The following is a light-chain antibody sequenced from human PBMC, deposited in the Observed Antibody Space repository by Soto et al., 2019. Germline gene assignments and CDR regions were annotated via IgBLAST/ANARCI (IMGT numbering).Light chain of an antibody. Sequence: QSVLTQAASVSGSPGQSISISCTGTSSDVGGYNYVSWYQQHPGKAPKLMIYDVSNRPSGVSNRFSGSKSGNTASLTISGLQAEDEADYYCSLYTNSSTNVFGGGTKVTVL. J-gene: IGLJ3*02. CDR1: SSDVGGYNY. CDR3: SLYTNSSTNV. CDR2: DVS. V-gene: IGLV2-14*01.